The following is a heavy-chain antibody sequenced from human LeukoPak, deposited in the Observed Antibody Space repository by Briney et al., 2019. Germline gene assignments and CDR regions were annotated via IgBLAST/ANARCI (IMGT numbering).Heavy chain of an antibody. Sequence: ASVKVSCKASGYTFTSYGISWVRQAAGQGLEWMGWISAYNGNTNYAQKLQGRVTMTTDTSTSTAHMELRSLRSDDTAVYYCARDSSYYDFWSGYSWFDPWGQGTLVTVSS. CDR1: GYTFTSYG. J-gene: IGHJ5*02. CDR2: ISAYNGNT. V-gene: IGHV1-18*01. CDR3: ARDSSYYDFWSGYSWFDP. D-gene: IGHD3-3*01.